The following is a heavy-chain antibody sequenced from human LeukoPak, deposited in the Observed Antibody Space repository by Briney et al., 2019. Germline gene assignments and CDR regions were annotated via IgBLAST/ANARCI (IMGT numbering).Heavy chain of an antibody. V-gene: IGHV4-61*02. CDR3: ARGRAAARIYYFDY. Sequence: SETLSLTCTVSGGSISSGSYYWSWIRQPAGKGLEWIGRIYTSGSPNYNPSLKSRVTISVDTSTNQFSLKLSSVTAADTAVYYCARGRAAARIYYFDYWGQGTLVTVSS. J-gene: IGHJ4*02. CDR2: IYTSGSP. CDR1: GGSISSGSYY. D-gene: IGHD6-13*01.